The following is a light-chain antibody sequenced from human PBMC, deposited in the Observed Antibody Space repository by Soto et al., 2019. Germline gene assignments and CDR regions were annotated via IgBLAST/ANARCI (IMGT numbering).Light chain of an antibody. Sequence: QSVLTQPASVSESPGQSITISCTGTSSDVGSYDLVSWYQHHPGTAPKLIVYEVNKRPSGVSARFSGSKSGNTASLTISGLQAEDEADYYCSSYTSSSTLVFGTGTKVTVL. CDR1: SSDVGSYDL. CDR3: SSYTSSSTLV. V-gene: IGLV2-14*02. J-gene: IGLJ1*01. CDR2: EVN.